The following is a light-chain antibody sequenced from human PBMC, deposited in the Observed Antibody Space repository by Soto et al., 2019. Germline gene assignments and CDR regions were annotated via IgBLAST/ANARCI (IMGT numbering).Light chain of an antibody. CDR3: QQYSSSPPEFT. CDR1: QSISSNY. Sequence: EIVLKQSPGTLSLSPGERATLSCRASQSISSNYLAWYQQRPGQAPRLLIFGASYRATGIPDRFSGSGSGTDFTLTISRLEPEDFAVYYCQQYSSSPPEFTFGPGTRVDSK. J-gene: IGKJ3*01. V-gene: IGKV3-20*01. CDR2: GAS.